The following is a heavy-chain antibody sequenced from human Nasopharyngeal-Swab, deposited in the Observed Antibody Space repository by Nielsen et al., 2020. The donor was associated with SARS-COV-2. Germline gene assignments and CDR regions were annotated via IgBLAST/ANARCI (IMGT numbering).Heavy chain of an antibody. Sequence: SGPTLVKPPQTLTLTCTFSGFSLNTRDVNVAWIRQPPGKALEWLALMRWNEDTHYSPSLKSRLTVTKDTSKNQVFLTMTNVDPADTATHFCAQDFDWKMHYWGQGTLVTVSS. CDR3: AQDFDWKMHY. D-gene: IGHD3-9*01. CDR1: GFSLNTRDVN. V-gene: IGHV2-5*01. J-gene: IGHJ4*02. CDR2: MRWNEDT.